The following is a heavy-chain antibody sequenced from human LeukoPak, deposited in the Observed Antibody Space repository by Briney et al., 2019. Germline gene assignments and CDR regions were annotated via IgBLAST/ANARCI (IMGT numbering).Heavy chain of an antibody. CDR2: ISSNGGST. D-gene: IGHD3-10*01. CDR1: GFTFSSYA. Sequence: QSGGSLRLSCSASGFTFSSYAMHWVRQAPGKGLEYVSAISSNGGSTYYADSVKGRFTISRDNAKNSLYLQMNGLRDEDTAVYYCARKFGLNDLNEYWGQGTLVTVSS. V-gene: IGHV3-64*04. J-gene: IGHJ4*02. CDR3: ARKFGLNDLNEY.